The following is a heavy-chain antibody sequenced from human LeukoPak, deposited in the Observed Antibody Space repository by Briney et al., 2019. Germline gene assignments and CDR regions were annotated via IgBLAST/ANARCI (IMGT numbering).Heavy chain of an antibody. Sequence: ASETLSLTCTVSGGSMNNYYWSWIRQSPGKGLEWIGYIYHTGSATYKPSLKSRVTLSLDTSKNQFSRKLSSVTSADTAVYYCARGRGDSKGTSFDFWGQGTLVTVSS. CDR2: IYHTGSA. CDR1: GGSMNNYY. V-gene: IGHV4-59*01. J-gene: IGHJ4*02. CDR3: ARGRGDSKGTSFDF. D-gene: IGHD3-22*01.